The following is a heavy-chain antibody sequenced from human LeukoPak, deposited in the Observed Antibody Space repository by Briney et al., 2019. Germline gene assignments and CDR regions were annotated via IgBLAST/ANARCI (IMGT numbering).Heavy chain of an antibody. V-gene: IGHV4-61*02. CDR1: GDSISSGNYF. Sequence: SETLSLTCTVSGDSISSGNYFWNWIRQPAGKGLEWIGRIFTNGNTNYNPSLKSRVTISIDTSNNQFSLKVTSVTAADTAVYYCARLRNSIHGWYWHFDLWGRGTLVTVSS. D-gene: IGHD6-19*01. CDR2: IFTNGNT. CDR3: ARLRNSIHGWYWHFDL. J-gene: IGHJ2*01.